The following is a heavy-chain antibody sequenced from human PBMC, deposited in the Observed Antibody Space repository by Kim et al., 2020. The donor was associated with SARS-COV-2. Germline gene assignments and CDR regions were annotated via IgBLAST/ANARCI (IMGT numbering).Heavy chain of an antibody. Sequence: GESLKISCKGSGYSLTSYWIGWVRQMPGKGLEWMVIIYPGDSDTRYSPSFQGQVTISADKSISTAYLQWSSLKASDTAMYYWSRAAPYDILTGYKYWGQGPLVTVSS. J-gene: IGHJ4*02. CDR3: SRAAPYDILTGYKY. CDR1: GYSLTSYW. CDR2: IYPGDSDT. D-gene: IGHD3-9*01. V-gene: IGHV5-51*01.